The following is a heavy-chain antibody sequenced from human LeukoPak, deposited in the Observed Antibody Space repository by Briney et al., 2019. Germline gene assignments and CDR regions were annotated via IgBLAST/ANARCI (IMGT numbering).Heavy chain of an antibody. Sequence: GGSLRLSCAASGFTFSSYEMNWVRQAPGKGLEWVSYISSSGSTIYYADSVKGRFTISRDNAKNSLYLQMNSLRAEDTAVYYCATSRVISDNYFDYWGQGTLVTVSS. D-gene: IGHD3-22*01. CDR3: ATSRVISDNYFDY. CDR1: GFTFSSYE. CDR2: ISSSGSTI. J-gene: IGHJ4*02. V-gene: IGHV3-48*03.